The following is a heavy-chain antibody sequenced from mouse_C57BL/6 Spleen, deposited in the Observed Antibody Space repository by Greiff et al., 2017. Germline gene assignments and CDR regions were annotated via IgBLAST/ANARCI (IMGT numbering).Heavy chain of an antibody. Sequence: QVQLQQSGAELMKPGASVKLSCKATGYTFTGYWIEWVKQRPGHGLEWMGEILPGSGSTNYNEKFKGKATFTADTSSNTAYMQLNSLRTEDYAIYYCAREGVYGNRAIDVWGTGTSVTVSS. CDR2: ILPGSGST. D-gene: IGHD2-1*01. CDR3: AREGVYGNRAIDV. CDR1: GYTFTGYW. V-gene: IGHV1-9*01. J-gene: IGHJ1*03.